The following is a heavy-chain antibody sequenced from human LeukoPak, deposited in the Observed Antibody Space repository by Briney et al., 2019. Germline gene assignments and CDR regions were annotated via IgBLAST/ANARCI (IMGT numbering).Heavy chain of an antibody. CDR2: IIPIFGTA. V-gene: IGHV1-69*01. Sequence: ASVKVSCKASGVTFSSYAISWVRQAPGQGLGWMGGIIPIFGTANYAQKFQGRVTITAGESTSTAYMELSSLRSEDTAVYYCARDGKITMVRGVIKEDYYYYMDVWGKGTTVTVSS. J-gene: IGHJ6*03. D-gene: IGHD3-10*01. CDR1: GVTFSSYA. CDR3: ARDGKITMVRGVIKEDYYYYMDV.